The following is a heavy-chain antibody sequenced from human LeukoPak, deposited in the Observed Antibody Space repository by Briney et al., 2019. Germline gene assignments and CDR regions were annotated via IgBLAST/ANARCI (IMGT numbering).Heavy chain of an antibody. CDR1: GGTFSSYA. J-gene: IGHJ3*02. CDR3: AVRANYDFWTKGYAFDI. V-gene: IGHV1-69*13. Sequence: SVKVSCKASGGTFSSYAISWVRQAPGQGLEWMGGIIPIFGTANYAQKFQGRVTITADGSTSTAYMELSSLRSEDTAVYYCAVRANYDFWTKGYAFDIWGQGTMVTVSS. D-gene: IGHD3-3*01. CDR2: IIPIFGTA.